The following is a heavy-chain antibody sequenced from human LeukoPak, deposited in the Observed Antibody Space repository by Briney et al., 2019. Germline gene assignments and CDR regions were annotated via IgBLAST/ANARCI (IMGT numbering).Heavy chain of an antibody. V-gene: IGHV3-21*01. CDR1: AFTFSSYS. Sequence: PGGSLRLSCVASAFTFSSYSMNWVRQAPGKGLEWGSSISSSGSYIYYADSVKGRFTISRDNAKKSLYLQMNSLRAEDTAVYYCARVGPWVTPDYYYYYMDVWGKGPPVPVSS. CDR2: ISSSGSYI. CDR3: ARVGPWVTPDYYYYYMDV. J-gene: IGHJ6*03. D-gene: IGHD5-18*01.